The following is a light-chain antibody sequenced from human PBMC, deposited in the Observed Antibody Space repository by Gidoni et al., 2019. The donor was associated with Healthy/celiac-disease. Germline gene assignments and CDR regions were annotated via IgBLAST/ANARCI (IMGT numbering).Light chain of an antibody. V-gene: IGKV3-20*01. CDR3: QQYGSSSWT. CDR2: GAS. CDR1: QSVSCSY. Sequence: EIVLTQSPGNLSLSPGERATLSCRASQSVSCSYLAWYQQKPGQAPSRLIYGASSRATGIPDRFSGSGSGTDFTLTISRLEPEDFAVYYCQQYGSSSWTFGQXTKVEIK. J-gene: IGKJ1*01.